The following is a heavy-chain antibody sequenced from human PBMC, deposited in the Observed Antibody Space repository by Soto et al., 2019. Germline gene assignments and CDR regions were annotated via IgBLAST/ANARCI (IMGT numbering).Heavy chain of an antibody. J-gene: IGHJ4*02. CDR2: IYYSGST. Sequence: QVHLQESGPGLVKPSQTLSLTCTVSSGSISSGGDYWSWIRQHPGKGLEWIGYIYYSGSTYYNPSLKSRLTISVDTSKNQFSLKLNSVTAADTAMYYCARDRNWGPDYWGQGTLVTVSS. CDR1: SGSISSGGDY. D-gene: IGHD3-16*01. CDR3: ARDRNWGPDY. V-gene: IGHV4-31*03.